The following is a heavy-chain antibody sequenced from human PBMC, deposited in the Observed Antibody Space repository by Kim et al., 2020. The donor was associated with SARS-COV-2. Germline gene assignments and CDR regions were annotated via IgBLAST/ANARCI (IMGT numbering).Heavy chain of an antibody. J-gene: IGHJ4*02. CDR1: GFAFSNYA. CDR3: AKGRGGSTTSCYNY. Sequence: GGSLRLSCAASGFAFSNYAMTWVRQAPGRGLEWVSSISGSGDNTLYADSVKGRFTISRDNSNNTLYLQTNSLRADDTAVYYCAKGRGGSTTSCYNYWGPGILVTVSS. CDR2: ISGSGDNT. V-gene: IGHV3-23*01. D-gene: IGHD2-2*02.